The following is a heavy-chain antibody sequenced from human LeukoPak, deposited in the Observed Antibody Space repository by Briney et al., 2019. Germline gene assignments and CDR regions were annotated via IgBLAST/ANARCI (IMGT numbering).Heavy chain of an antibody. CDR2: INHSGST. D-gene: IGHD5-24*01. V-gene: IGHV4-34*01. J-gene: IGHJ6*03. Sequence: SETLSLTCAVYGGSFSGYYWSWIHQPPGKGLEWIGEINHSGSTNYNPSLKSRVTISVDTSKNQFSLKLSSVTAADTAVYYCAGGYKYAYYNYYYMDVWGKGTTVTVSS. CDR3: AGGYKYAYYNYYYMDV. CDR1: GGSFSGYY.